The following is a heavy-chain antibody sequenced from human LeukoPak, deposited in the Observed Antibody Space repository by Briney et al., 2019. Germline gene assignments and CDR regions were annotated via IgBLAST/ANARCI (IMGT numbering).Heavy chain of an antibody. Sequence: PSETLSLTCAVYGGSFSGYYWSWIRQPPGKGLEWIGEINHSGSTNYNPSLKSRVTISVDTSKNQFSLKLSSVTAADTAVYYCARGPYLRKQQRSFDIWGQGTMVTVSS. CDR2: INHSGST. V-gene: IGHV4-34*01. J-gene: IGHJ3*02. CDR1: GGSFSGYY. CDR3: ARGPYLRKQQRSFDI. D-gene: IGHD6-13*01.